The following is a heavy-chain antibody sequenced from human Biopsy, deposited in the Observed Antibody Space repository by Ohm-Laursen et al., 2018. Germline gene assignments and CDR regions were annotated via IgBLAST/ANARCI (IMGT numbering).Heavy chain of an antibody. CDR1: GGSISSYH. CDR2: IYYTGST. D-gene: IGHD1-26*01. CDR3: ARHAPSYSGSYWRYFDL. Sequence: SQTLSLTCPVSGGSISSYHWSWIRQPPGKGLEWIGYIYYTGSTNYNPSLKSRVTISVDTSMNHLSLRLTSVTAADTAVYYCARHAPSYSGSYWRYFDLWGRGTLVTVSS. J-gene: IGHJ2*01. V-gene: IGHV4-59*08.